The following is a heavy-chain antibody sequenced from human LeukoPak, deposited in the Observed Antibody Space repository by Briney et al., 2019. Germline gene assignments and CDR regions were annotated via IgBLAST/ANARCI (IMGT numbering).Heavy chain of an antibody. V-gene: IGHV3-9*01. D-gene: IGHD6-6*01. CDR2: ISWNSGSI. Sequence: GRSLRLSCAASGFTFDDYAMHWVRQAPGKGLEWVSGISWNSGSIGYADSVKGRLTISRDNAKNSLYLQMNSLRAEDTALYYCAKDVEYSSSPNFDYWGQGTLVTVSS. CDR1: GFTFDDYA. CDR3: AKDVEYSSSPNFDY. J-gene: IGHJ4*02.